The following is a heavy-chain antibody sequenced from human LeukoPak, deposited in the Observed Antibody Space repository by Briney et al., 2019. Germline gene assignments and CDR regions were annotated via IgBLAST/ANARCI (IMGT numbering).Heavy chain of an antibody. CDR2: INPNSGGT. CDR3: ARGRGDGYNYYFDY. D-gene: IGHD5-24*01. J-gene: IGHJ4*02. V-gene: IGHV1-2*02. CDR1: GYTFTGYY. Sequence: ASVKVSCKASGYTFTGYYMHWVQQAPGQGLEWMGWINPNSGGTNYAQKFQGRVTMTRDTSISTAYMELSRLRSDDTAVYYCARGRGDGYNYYFDYWGQRTLVTVSS.